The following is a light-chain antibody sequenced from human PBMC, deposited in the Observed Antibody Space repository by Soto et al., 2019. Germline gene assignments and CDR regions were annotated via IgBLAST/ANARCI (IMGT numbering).Light chain of an antibody. Sequence: QSVLTQPPSASGTPGQRVTIACSGSSSNIGSTTVKWYQQLPGTAPKLLIYNNNQRPSGVPDRFSGSKSGTSASLAISGLQSGDEADYYCAAWDDSLKGVVFGGGTKVTVL. J-gene: IGLJ3*02. CDR3: AAWDDSLKGVV. CDR2: NNN. V-gene: IGLV1-44*01. CDR1: SSNIGSTT.